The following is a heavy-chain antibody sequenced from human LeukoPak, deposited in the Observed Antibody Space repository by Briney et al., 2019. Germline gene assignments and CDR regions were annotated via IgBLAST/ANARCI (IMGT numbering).Heavy chain of an antibody. Sequence: GGSLRLSCAASGFTFSGSAMHWVRQASGKGLEWVGRIRSKANSYATAYAASVKGRFTISRDDSKNTAYLQMNSLKTEDTAVYYCTRLLWNCSGGSCQLSLGPWGQGTLVTVSS. CDR2: IRSKANSYAT. D-gene: IGHD2-15*01. CDR1: GFTFSGSA. CDR3: TRLLWNCSGGSCQLSLGP. J-gene: IGHJ5*02. V-gene: IGHV3-73*01.